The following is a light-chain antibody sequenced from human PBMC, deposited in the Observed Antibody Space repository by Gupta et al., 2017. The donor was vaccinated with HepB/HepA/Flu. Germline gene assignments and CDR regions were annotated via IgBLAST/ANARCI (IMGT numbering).Light chain of an antibody. CDR2: GNT. CDR3: QSYDSGLSGSV. Sequence: QSVLTQPPSVSGAPGQRVTIPCTGSNSNIGAGYDVPWYQQLPGTAPKVLIYGNTNRPSGVPDRFSGSKSGTSASLAITGLQAEDEADYYCQSYDSGLSGSVFGGGTKLTVL. CDR1: NSNIGAGYD. V-gene: IGLV1-40*01. J-gene: IGLJ2*01.